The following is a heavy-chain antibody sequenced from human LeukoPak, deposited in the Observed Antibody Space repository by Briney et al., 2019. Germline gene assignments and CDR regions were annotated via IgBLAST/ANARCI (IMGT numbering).Heavy chain of an antibody. CDR3: ALSFRPFISATWFLSFHS. CDR2: ISGDGATT. J-gene: IGHJ4*02. D-gene: IGHD3-10*01. Sequence: GGSLRLSCAASGFPFSSYAMTWVRQAPGKGLGWVSSISGDGATTYLPDSVKGRFPISIHNAKITVYLEISSLGAEGTAVYYCALSFRPFISATWFLSFHSWGPGTLVT. CDR1: GFPFSSYA. V-gene: IGHV3-23*01.